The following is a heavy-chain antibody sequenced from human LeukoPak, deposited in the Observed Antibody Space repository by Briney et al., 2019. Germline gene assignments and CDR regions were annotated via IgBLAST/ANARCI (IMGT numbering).Heavy chain of an antibody. CDR1: GFTFSSYS. D-gene: IGHD3-22*01. J-gene: IGHJ4*02. CDR2: ISSSSSYI. Sequence: GGSLRLFCAASGFTFSSYSMNWVRQAPGKGLEWVSSISSSSSYIYYADSVKGRFTISRDNAKNSLYLQMNSLRAEDTAVYYCARAPVDSYDSSSFIRRGVDYWGQGTLVTVSS. V-gene: IGHV3-21*01. CDR3: ARAPVDSYDSSSFIRRGVDY.